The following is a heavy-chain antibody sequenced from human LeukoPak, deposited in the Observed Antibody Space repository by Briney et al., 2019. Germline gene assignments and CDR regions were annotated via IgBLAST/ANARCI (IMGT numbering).Heavy chain of an antibody. V-gene: IGHV3-9*01. D-gene: IGHD6-13*01. CDR3: AKGSIAAAGIVDY. CDR1: GFTFDDYA. J-gene: IGHJ4*02. CDR2: ISWNSGSI. Sequence: PGGSLRLSCAASGFTFDDYAMHCVRQAPGKGLEWFSGISWNSGSIGYADSVKGRFTISRDNAKNSLYLQMNSMRAEDTALYYCAKGSIAAAGIVDYWGQGTLVTVSS.